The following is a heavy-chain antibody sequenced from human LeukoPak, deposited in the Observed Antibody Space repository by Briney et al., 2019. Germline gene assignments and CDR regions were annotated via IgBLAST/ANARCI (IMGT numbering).Heavy chain of an antibody. CDR2: ISSSGSI. D-gene: IGHD3-10*01. Sequence: GGSLRLSCAASGFTFSDNYMSWIRQAPGKGLEWVSYISSSGSIYYADSVKGRFTISRDDAKNSLYLQMNSLRAEDTAVYYCAREVWFGEFYPAFDYWGQGTLVTVSS. CDR3: AREVWFGEFYPAFDY. CDR1: GFTFSDNY. V-gene: IGHV3-11*04. J-gene: IGHJ4*02.